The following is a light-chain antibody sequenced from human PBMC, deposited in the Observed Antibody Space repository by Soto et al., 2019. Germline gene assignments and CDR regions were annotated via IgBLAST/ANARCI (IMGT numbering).Light chain of an antibody. V-gene: IGKV3-15*01. J-gene: IGKJ1*01. Sequence: EIVMTQSPATLSVSPGERATLSCRASQSVSSNLAWYQQKPGQAPRPLIYGASTRATGIPARFSGSGSGTEFTLTISSRQSEDVAGYYCQQYNNWPQTFGQGTKVEI. CDR2: GAS. CDR3: QQYNNWPQT. CDR1: QSVSSN.